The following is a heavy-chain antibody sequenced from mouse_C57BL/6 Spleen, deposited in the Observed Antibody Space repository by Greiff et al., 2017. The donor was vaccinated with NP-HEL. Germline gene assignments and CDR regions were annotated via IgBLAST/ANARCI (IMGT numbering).Heavy chain of an antibody. CDR1: GYSITSGYY. CDR2: ISYDGSN. V-gene: IGHV3-6*01. Sequence: DVKLVESGPGLVKPSQSLSLTCSVTGYSITSGYYWNWIRQFPGNKLEWMGYISYDGSNNYNPSLKNRISITRDTSKNQFFLKLNSVTTEDTATYYCAGDGRDYAMDYWGQGTSVTVSS. D-gene: IGHD2-3*01. J-gene: IGHJ4*01. CDR3: AGDGRDYAMDY.